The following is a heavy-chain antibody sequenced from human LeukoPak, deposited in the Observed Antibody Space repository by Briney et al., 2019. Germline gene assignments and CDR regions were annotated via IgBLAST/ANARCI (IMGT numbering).Heavy chain of an antibody. V-gene: IGHV3-33*01. Sequence: GGSLRLSCAASGFTFSSYGMHWVRQAPGKGLEWVAVIWYDGSTKYYADSVKGRFTISRDNSKNTLYLQMNGLRAEDTAVYYCARGGSGGDDAFDVWGQGTMVTVSS. CDR1: GFTFSSYG. CDR3: ARGGSGGDDAFDV. J-gene: IGHJ3*01. CDR2: IWYDGSTK. D-gene: IGHD4-17*01.